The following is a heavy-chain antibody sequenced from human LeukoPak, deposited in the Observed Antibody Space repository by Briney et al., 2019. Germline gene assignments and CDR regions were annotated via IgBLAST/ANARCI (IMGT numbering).Heavy chain of an antibody. CDR1: GGSISSGDYY. J-gene: IGHJ4*02. V-gene: IGHV4-30-4*08. Sequence: SETLSLTCTVSGGSISSGDYYWSWIRQPPGKGLEWIGYIYYSGSTYYNPSLKSRVTISVDTSKNQFSLKLSSVTAADTAVYYCARHSGSFLLDWWGQETLVTVSS. CDR2: IYYSGST. CDR3: ARHSGSFLLDW. D-gene: IGHD3/OR15-3a*01.